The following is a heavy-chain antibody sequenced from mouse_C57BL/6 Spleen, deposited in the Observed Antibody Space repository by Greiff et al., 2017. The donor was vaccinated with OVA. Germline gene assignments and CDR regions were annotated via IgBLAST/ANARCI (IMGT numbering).Heavy chain of an antibody. CDR3: TRLGQAY. D-gene: IGHD3-3*01. CDR1: GYTFTDYY. V-gene: IGHV1-26*01. Sequence: EVQLQQSGPELVKPGASVKISCKASGYTFTDYYMNWVKQSHGKSLEWIGDINPNNGGTSYNQKFKGKAILTADKSSSTAYMELRSLTSEDSAVYYCTRLGQAYWGQGTLVTVSA. J-gene: IGHJ3*01. CDR2: INPNNGGT.